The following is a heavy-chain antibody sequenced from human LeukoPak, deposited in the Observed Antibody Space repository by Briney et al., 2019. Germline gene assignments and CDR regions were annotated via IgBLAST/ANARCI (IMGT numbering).Heavy chain of an antibody. V-gene: IGHV5-51*01. CDR1: GYSFSTYW. CDR2: IYPGDSDT. CDR3: ARRQREWLNRPLDY. J-gene: IGHJ4*02. D-gene: IGHD6-19*01. Sequence: KNGESLKISCKCSGYSFSTYWIAWVRQMPGKGLEWMGIIYPGDSDTRYSPSFQGQVTISADKSISTAYLQWSSLKASDSAIYYCARRQREWLNRPLDYWGQGTLVTVSS.